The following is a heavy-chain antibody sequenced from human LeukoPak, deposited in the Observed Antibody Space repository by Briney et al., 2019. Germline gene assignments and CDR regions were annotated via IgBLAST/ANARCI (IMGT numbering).Heavy chain of an antibody. CDR3: AKTPIAGSGWYNWFDP. D-gene: IGHD6-19*01. Sequence: GGSLRLSCAAPGFTFDDYAMHRVRQAPGKGLEWVSGISWNSGSIGYADSVKGRFTISRDNAKNSLYLQMNSLRAEDTALYYCAKTPIAGSGWYNWFDPWGQGTLVTVSS. V-gene: IGHV3-9*01. CDR2: ISWNSGSI. CDR1: GFTFDDYA. J-gene: IGHJ5*02.